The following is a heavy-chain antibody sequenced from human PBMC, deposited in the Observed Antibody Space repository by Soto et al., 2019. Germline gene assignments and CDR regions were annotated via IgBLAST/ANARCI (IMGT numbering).Heavy chain of an antibody. CDR2: IIPILGIA. CDR3: ARDDCSGGSCYQDNWFDP. Sequence: SVKVSCKASGGTFSSYTISWVRQAPGQGLEWMGRIIPILGIASYAQKFQGRVTITADKSTSTAYMELSSLRSEDTAVYYCARDDCSGGSCYQDNWFDPWGQGTLVTVSS. V-gene: IGHV1-69*04. CDR1: GGTFSSYT. J-gene: IGHJ5*02. D-gene: IGHD2-15*01.